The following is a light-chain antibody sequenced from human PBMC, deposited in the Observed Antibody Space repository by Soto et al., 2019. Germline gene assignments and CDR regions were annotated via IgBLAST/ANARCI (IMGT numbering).Light chain of an antibody. J-gene: IGKJ2*01. CDR1: QSVSSY. CDR3: LQHNSYPYT. CDR2: DAS. V-gene: IGKV3-11*01. Sequence: EIVLTQSPATLSLSPGERATLSCRASQSVSSYLAWYQHKPGQAPRLLIYDASKRATGIPARFSGSGSGTDFTLTISSLEPEDFATYFCLQHNSYPYTFGQGTKLEIK.